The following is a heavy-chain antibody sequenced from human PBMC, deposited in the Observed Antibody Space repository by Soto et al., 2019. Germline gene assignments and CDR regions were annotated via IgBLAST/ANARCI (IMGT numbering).Heavy chain of an antibody. V-gene: IGHV1-3*01. Sequence: GASVKVSCKASGYTFTSYAMHWVRQAPGQRLEWMGWINAGNGNTGYAQKFQGRVTMTRNTSISTAYMELSSLRSEDTAVYYCARTLYGDNVDSWGQGTLVTVS. CDR1: GYTFTSYA. J-gene: IGHJ4*02. CDR3: ARTLYGDNVDS. D-gene: IGHD4-17*01. CDR2: INAGNGNT.